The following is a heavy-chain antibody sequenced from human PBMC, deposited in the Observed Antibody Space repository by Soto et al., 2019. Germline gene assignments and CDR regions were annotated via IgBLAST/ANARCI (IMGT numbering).Heavy chain of an antibody. Sequence: AGGSLRLSCTASGFTFGDYAMSWFRQAPGKGLEWVGFIRSKAYGGTTEYAASVKGRFTISRDDSKSIAYLQMNSLKTEDTAVYYCTNQASGKYYYYYGMDVWGHGTTVSVSS. CDR1: GFTFGDYA. J-gene: IGHJ6*02. D-gene: IGHD6-13*01. CDR2: IRSKAYGGTT. CDR3: TNQASGKYYYYYGMDV. V-gene: IGHV3-49*03.